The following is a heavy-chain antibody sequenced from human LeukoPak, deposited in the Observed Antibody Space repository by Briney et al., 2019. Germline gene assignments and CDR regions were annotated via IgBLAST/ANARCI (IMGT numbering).Heavy chain of an antibody. V-gene: IGHV4-4*02. CDR3: ASSSGRANDAFDI. CDR2: IYHSGST. J-gene: IGHJ3*02. Sequence: SETLSLTCAVSGGSISSSNWWSWVRQPPGKGLEWIGEIYHSGSTNYNPSLKSRVTISVDKSKNQFSLKLSSVTAADTAVYYCASSSGRANDAFDIWGQGTMVTVSS. D-gene: IGHD6-19*01. CDR1: GGSISSSNW.